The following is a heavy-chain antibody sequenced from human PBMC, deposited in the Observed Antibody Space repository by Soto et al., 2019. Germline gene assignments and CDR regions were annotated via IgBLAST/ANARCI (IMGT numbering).Heavy chain of an antibody. Sequence: PSETLSLTCTVSGTSMSGHFWSWMRQPPGKGLEWIGYGYYSGSTLYNPSLKSRVTLSLDTSKNHFSLRLNSVTSADTAVYYCARGVYLSLVRTGWFDPWGQGTLVTVSS. CDR3: ARGVYLSLVRTGWFDP. D-gene: IGHD3-10*01. CDR2: GYYSGST. J-gene: IGHJ5*02. CDR1: GTSMSGHF. V-gene: IGHV4-59*11.